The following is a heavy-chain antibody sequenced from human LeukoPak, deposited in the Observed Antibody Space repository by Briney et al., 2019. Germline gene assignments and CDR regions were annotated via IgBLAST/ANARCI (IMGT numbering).Heavy chain of an antibody. J-gene: IGHJ4*02. CDR1: GGSFSGYY. D-gene: IGHD3-3*01. Sequence: SSETLSLTCAVYGGSFSGYYWSWTRQPPGKGLEWIGEINHSGSTNYNPSLKSRVTISVDTSKNQFSLKLSSVTAADTAVYYCARRRIGTMGFDYWGQGTLVTVSS. CDR2: INHSGST. CDR3: ARRRIGTMGFDY. V-gene: IGHV4-34*01.